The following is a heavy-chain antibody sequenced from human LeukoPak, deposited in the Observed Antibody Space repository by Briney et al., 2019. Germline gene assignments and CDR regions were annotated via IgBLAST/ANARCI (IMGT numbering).Heavy chain of an antibody. V-gene: IGHV3-64*02. CDR1: GFTFRDAA. Sequence: GGSLRLSCAAFGFTFRDAAMYWVRQPPGKGLEFVSVISTDGTRIYYGDSVKGRFTISRDNSKSALYLQMGSLRAEDLAAYYCTRGIAISTSGWYDTFDYWGQGALVTVSS. CDR3: TRGIAISTSGWYDTFDY. J-gene: IGHJ4*02. D-gene: IGHD6-19*01. CDR2: ISTDGTRI.